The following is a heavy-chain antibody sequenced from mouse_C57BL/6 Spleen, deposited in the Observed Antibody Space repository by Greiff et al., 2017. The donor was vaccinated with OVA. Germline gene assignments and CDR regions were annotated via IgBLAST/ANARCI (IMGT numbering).Heavy chain of an antibody. V-gene: IGHV3-6*01. CDR2: ISYDGSN. J-gene: IGHJ1*03. Sequence: EVKLQESGPGLVKPSQSLSLTCSVTGYSITSGYYWNWIRQFPGNQLEWMGYISYDGSNNYNPSLKNRISITRDTSKNQIFLKLHSVTTEDTATYDCARGVYDGFYGWYFDVWGTGTTVTVSS. CDR1: GYSITSGYY. CDR3: ARGVYDGFYGWYFDV. D-gene: IGHD2-3*01.